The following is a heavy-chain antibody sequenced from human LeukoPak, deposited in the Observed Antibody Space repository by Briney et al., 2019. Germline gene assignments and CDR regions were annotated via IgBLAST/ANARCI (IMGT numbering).Heavy chain of an antibody. CDR2: IKEDGSEK. D-gene: IGHD7-27*01. CDR1: GFTFSSHW. Sequence: SGGSLRLSCAASGFTFSSHWMTWVRQAPGKGLEWVANIKEDGSEKYYVDSVKGRFTISRDNAKNSLYLQMNSLRAEDTAVYYCARGTWGPQYWGLGTLVTVSS. V-gene: IGHV3-7*01. J-gene: IGHJ4*02. CDR3: ARGTWGPQY.